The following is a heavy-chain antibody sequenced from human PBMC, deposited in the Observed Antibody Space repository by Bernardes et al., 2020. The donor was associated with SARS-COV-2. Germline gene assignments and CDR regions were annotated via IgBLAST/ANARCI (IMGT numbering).Heavy chain of an antibody. CDR1: GFTFGSRA. Sequence: GVLRLSCVVSGFTFGSRAMSWLRQAPGRGLEWVSSISGGAEMTYYADSVKGRFTISRDNSKNTLYLQMDSLATEDTAIYSCAKDAYHVYYDSAGYFDFWGRGTPVTVSS. CDR3: AKDAYHVYYDSAGYFDF. CDR2: ISGGAEMT. J-gene: IGHJ5*01. V-gene: IGHV3-23*01. D-gene: IGHD3-22*01.